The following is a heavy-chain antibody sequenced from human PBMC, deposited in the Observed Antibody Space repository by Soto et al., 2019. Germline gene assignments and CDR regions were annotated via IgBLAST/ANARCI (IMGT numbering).Heavy chain of an antibody. CDR2: IHTSGST. D-gene: IGHD2-2*01. V-gene: IGHV4-4*07. CDR1: GGSINGYY. CDR3: ARGGARAVAAMFDY. Sequence: SETLSLTCSVSGGSINGYYWSWVRQTAGKGLEWIGRIHTSGSTDYSPSFKSRVTVSVDTSRNQFSVEMTSVTAADTAVYYCARGGARAVAAMFDYWGPGLLVTVSS. J-gene: IGHJ4*02.